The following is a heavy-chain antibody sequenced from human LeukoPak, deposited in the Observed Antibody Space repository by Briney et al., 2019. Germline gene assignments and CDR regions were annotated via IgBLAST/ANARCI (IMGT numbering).Heavy chain of an antibody. J-gene: IGHJ6*02. CDR2: ISYDGSNK. V-gene: IGHV3-30*18. CDR1: GFTFSSYG. CDR3: AKGRESFYYYYGMDV. Sequence: GGSLRLSCAASGFTFSSYGMHWVRQAPGKGLEWVAVISYDGSNKYYADSVKGRFTISRDNSKNTLYLQMNSLRAEDTAVYHCAKGRESFYYYYGMDVWGQGTTVTVSS. D-gene: IGHD1-26*01.